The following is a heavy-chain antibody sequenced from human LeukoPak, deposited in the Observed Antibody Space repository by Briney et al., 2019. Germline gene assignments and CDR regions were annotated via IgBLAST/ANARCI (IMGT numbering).Heavy chain of an antibody. CDR1: GGSISSYY. Sequence: SETLSVTCTVSGGSISSYYWSWIRQPPGKGLEWIGYIYYSGSTNYSPSLKSRVTISVDTSKNQFSLKLSSVTAADTAVYYCARFENPTMIVHLWGQGTLVTVSS. D-gene: IGHD3-22*01. CDR3: ARFENPTMIVHL. CDR2: IYYSGST. V-gene: IGHV4-59*01. J-gene: IGHJ4*02.